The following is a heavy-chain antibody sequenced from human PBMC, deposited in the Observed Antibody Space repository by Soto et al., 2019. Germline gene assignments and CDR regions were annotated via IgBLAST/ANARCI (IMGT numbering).Heavy chain of an antibody. CDR2: ITSSGSST. V-gene: IGHV3-23*01. J-gene: IGHJ1*01. CDR3: ARRIDYDSSSSGF. Sequence: PGGSLRLSCAASGFIFSDYAMTWVRQTPGKGLEWVSAITSSGSSTYFADSLKGRITISRDNSKNTLSLQWTSLKASDSAVYYCARRIDYDSSSSGFWGQGTLVTVSS. CDR1: GFIFSDYA. D-gene: IGHD3-16*01.